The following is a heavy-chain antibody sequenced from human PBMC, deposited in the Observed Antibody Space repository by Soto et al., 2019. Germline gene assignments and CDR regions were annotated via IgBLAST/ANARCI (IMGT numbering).Heavy chain of an antibody. Sequence: SETLSLTCTVSGGSISSYYWSWIRQPPGKGLEWIGYIYYSGSTNYNPSLKSRVTISVDRSRNQFSLKLSSVTAADTAVYYCARHRTPVAPSRHFDYWGQGTLVTVSS. CDR2: IYYSGST. CDR3: ARHRTPVAPSRHFDY. CDR1: GGSISSYY. J-gene: IGHJ4*02. D-gene: IGHD4-17*01. V-gene: IGHV4-59*01.